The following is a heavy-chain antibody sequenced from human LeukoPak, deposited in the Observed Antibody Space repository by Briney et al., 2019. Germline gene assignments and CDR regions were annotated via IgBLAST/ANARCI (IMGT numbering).Heavy chain of an antibody. CDR2: ISSSSSYI. V-gene: IGHV3-21*01. D-gene: IGHD4-23*01. CDR1: GFTFSGSS. CDR3: ARTTVVTLIDY. Sequence: GGSLRLSCAASGFTFSGSSMSWVRQAPGKGLEWVSSISSSSSYIYYADSVKSRFTVSRDNAKNSLYLLMNSLRAEDTAVYYCARTTVVTLIDYWGQGTLVTVSS. J-gene: IGHJ4*02.